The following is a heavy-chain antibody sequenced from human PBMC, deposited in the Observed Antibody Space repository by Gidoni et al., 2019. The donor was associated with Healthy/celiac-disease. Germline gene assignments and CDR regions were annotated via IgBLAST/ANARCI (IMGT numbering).Heavy chain of an antibody. CDR1: GFPFSSYA. V-gene: IGHV3-23*01. Sequence: EVQLLESGGGLVQPGGSLRLSCAASGFPFSSYAMSWVRQAPGKGLEWVSAISGSGGSTYYADSVKGRFTISRDNSKNTLYLQMNSLRAEDTAVYYCAKGMRSSSWYGLDYWGQGTLVTVSS. CDR3: AKGMRSSSWYGLDY. J-gene: IGHJ4*02. D-gene: IGHD6-13*01. CDR2: ISGSGGST.